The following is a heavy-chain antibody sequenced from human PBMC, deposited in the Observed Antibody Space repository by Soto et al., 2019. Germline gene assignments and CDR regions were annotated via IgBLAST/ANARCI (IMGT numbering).Heavy chain of an antibody. Sequence: QVQLVQSGAEVKKPGASVKVSCKASGFTFTTYYIHWVRQAPGQGLEWMGMITPSGRSTSYAQKFQGRVPMTGDTSTSTVYMELSSLTSEDTAVYYCAREHVRGVVTSNDAFDIWGQGTLVTVSS. J-gene: IGHJ3*02. CDR1: GFTFTTYY. CDR2: ITPSGRST. D-gene: IGHD2-21*02. V-gene: IGHV1-46*01. CDR3: AREHVRGVVTSNDAFDI.